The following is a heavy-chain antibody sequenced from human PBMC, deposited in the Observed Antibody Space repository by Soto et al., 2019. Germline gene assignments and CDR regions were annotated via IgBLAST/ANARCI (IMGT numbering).Heavy chain of an antibody. Sequence: QVQLVQSGAEVKKPGSSVKVSCKASGGTFSSYAISWVRQAPGQGLEWMGGIIPIFGTANYAQKFQGRVKITADKSTSTADMELSSLRSEDSAVYYCARPLITTAYYCYGIDVXXXGXXXTVSS. J-gene: IGHJ6*01. V-gene: IGHV1-69*06. CDR1: GGTFSSYA. CDR2: IIPIFGTA. D-gene: IGHD3-22*01. CDR3: ARPLITTAYYCYGIDV.